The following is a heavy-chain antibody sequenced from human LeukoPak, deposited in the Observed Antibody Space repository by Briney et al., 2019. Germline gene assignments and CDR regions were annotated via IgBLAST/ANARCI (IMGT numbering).Heavy chain of an antibody. CDR2: IIPIFGTA. Sequence: SVKVSCKASGGTFSSYAISWVRQAPGQGLEWMGGIIPIFGTANYAQKFQGRVTITADKSTSTAYMELSSLRSEDTAVYYCAGQPLPSGYETTFDYWGQGTLVTVSS. CDR3: AGQPLPSGYETTFDY. V-gene: IGHV1-69*06. J-gene: IGHJ4*02. CDR1: GGTFSSYA. D-gene: IGHD5-12*01.